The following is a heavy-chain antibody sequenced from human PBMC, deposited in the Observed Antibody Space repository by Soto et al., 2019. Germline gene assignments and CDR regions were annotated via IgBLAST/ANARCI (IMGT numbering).Heavy chain of an antibody. CDR2: FRAGGDDGTT. J-gene: IGHJ4*02. D-gene: IGHD3-10*01. V-gene: IGHV3-23*01. CDR1: GFTFSSYS. Sequence: PVVSLRVSCVASGFTFSSYSMSWVRQAPGKGLEWVSGFRAGGDDGTTYYADSVKGRFTISRDNSKNTLFLQMNSLRAEDTAIYYCAKKVNSGSGSQYFDYFGQGTLVTVSS. CDR3: AKKVNSGSGSQYFDY.